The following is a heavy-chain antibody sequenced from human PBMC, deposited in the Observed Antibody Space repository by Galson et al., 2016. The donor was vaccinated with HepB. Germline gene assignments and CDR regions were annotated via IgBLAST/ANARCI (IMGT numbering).Heavy chain of an antibody. Sequence: TLTLACTFSGFSLLTNGVGVGWIRQTPGQALEWLALIYWDDDQRYSPSLRSRLTITKDIRKNQVVLTMTDIDPVDAGTFYCARLTWRGRDSRGNLFPFDYWGQGIRVTVSS. D-gene: IGHD4-23*01. CDR3: ARLTWRGRDSRGNLFPFDY. CDR2: IYWDDDQ. J-gene: IGHJ4*02. V-gene: IGHV2-5*02. CDR1: GFSLLTNGVG.